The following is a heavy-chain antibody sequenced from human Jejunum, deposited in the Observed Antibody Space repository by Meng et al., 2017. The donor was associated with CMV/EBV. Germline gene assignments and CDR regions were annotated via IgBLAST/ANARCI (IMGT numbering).Heavy chain of an antibody. V-gene: IGHV3-48*03. Sequence: AASGFTFGSYEMNWVRQAPGKGLEWISYITSSGSTIYYADSVKGRFTISRDNAKNSLYLQMNSLRAEDTAVYYCARDTPAAGIDYWGQGTLVTVSS. J-gene: IGHJ4*02. D-gene: IGHD6-13*01. CDR2: ITSSGSTI. CDR1: GFTFGSYE. CDR3: ARDTPAAGIDY.